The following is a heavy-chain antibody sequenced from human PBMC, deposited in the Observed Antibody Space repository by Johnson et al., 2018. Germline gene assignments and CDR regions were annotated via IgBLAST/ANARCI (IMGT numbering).Heavy chain of an antibody. Sequence: QLVESGGGLVQPGGSLRLSCAASGFTFSSYWMSWVRQAPGKGLEWVANIKQDGSEKYYVDAVKAGFTISRDNATNSLYLQMNSLRAEDTAVYYCARELVDSFGMDVWGQGTTVTVSS. CDR2: IKQDGSEK. V-gene: IGHV3-7*01. D-gene: IGHD2-2*01. CDR1: GFTFSSYW. CDR3: ARELVDSFGMDV. J-gene: IGHJ6*02.